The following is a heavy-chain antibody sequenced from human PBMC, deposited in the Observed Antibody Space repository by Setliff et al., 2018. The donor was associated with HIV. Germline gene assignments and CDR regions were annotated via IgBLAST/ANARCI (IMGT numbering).Heavy chain of an antibody. Sequence: SETLSLTCAVHGGTLGGYYWTWIRQPPGKGLEWIGEINESGSTNYSPSLKSRITISLDTSNNKFSLNLTSLTAADTAVYYCARFLGWRGFDYWGQGTLVTVSS. D-gene: IGHD3-3*01. V-gene: IGHV4-34*01. CDR3: ARFLGWRGFDY. CDR1: GGTLGGYY. CDR2: INESGST. J-gene: IGHJ4*02.